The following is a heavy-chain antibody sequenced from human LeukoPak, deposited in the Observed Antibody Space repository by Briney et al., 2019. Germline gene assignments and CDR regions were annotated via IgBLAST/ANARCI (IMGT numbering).Heavy chain of an antibody. CDR2: INHSGST. V-gene: IGHV4-34*01. J-gene: IGHJ3*02. D-gene: IGHD2-2*02. CDR3: ASLVVPAAIGAFDI. CDR1: GGSFSGYY. Sequence: PSEALFLTCAVYGGSFSGYYWSWIRQPPGKGLEWIGEINHSGSTNYNPSLKSRVTISVDTSKNQFSLKLSSVTAADTAVYYCASLVVPAAIGAFDIWGQGTMVTVSS.